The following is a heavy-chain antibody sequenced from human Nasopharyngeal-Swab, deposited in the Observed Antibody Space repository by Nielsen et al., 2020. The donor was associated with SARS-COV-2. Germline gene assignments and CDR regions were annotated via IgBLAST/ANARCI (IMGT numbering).Heavy chain of an antibody. CDR3: ARARKAIWYGVSIDGFEF. V-gene: IGHV3-11*06. J-gene: IGHJ3*01. Sequence: WIRQPPGKGLEWIAYISTSGTYTHSADSVKGRFTISRDNAKNTLSLQMNGLTGEDSGVYYCARARKAIWYGVSIDGFEFWGQGTLVTVSS. CDR2: ISTSGTYT. D-gene: IGHD3-10*01.